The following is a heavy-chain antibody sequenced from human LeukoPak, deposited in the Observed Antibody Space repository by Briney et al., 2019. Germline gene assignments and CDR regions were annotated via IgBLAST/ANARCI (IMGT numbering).Heavy chain of an antibody. CDR2: INWNGGST. D-gene: IGHD5-12*01. CDR1: GFTFDDYG. CDR3: AKDSGYDPQDLDY. V-gene: IGHV3-20*04. J-gene: IGHJ4*02. Sequence: GGSLRLSCAASGFTFDDYGMSWVRPAPGKGLEWVSGINWNGGSTGYADSVKGRFTISRDNAKNSLYLQMNSLRAEDTALYYCAKDSGYDPQDLDYWGQGTLVTVSS.